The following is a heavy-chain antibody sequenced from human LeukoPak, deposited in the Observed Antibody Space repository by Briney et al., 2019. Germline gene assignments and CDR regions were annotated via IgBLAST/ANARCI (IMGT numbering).Heavy chain of an antibody. CDR3: ARDQPVRGVPDY. V-gene: IGHV3-33*01. CDR1: GFTFSSYG. D-gene: IGHD3-10*01. Sequence: GRSLRLSCAASGFTFSSYGMRWVRQAPGKGLEWVAVIWYDGSNKYYADSVKGRFTISRNNSKNTLYLQMNSLRAEDTAVYYCARDQPVRGVPDYWGQGTLVTVSS. J-gene: IGHJ4*02. CDR2: IWYDGSNK.